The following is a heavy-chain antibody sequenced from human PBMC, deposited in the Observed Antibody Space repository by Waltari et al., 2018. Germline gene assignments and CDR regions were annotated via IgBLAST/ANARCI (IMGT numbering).Heavy chain of an antibody. Sequence: QVHLQETGSGRAKPAQTLPLRWDIPGDAGSTAGWNWIRQSPSRGLEWLGRTYYKSKWNIDYAVTVQSRININADPSKNQVSLQLNSVTPEDTAVYYCTRGWLRTGFDYWGQGISVTVSS. CDR3: TRGWLRTGFDY. V-gene: IGHV6-1*01. CDR2: TYYKSKWNI. J-gene: IGHJ4*02. CDR1: GDAGSTAG. D-gene: IGHD5-12*01.